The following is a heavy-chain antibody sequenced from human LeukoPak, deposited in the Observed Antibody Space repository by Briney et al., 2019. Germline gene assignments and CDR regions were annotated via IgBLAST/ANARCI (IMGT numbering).Heavy chain of an antibody. J-gene: IGHJ4*02. CDR3: ARRVPDYYGSGSYYSDY. CDR1: GYSFTSYW. D-gene: IGHD3-10*01. CDR2: IYPGDSDT. V-gene: IGHV5-51*01. Sequence: GESPKISCKGSGYSFTSYWIAWLRQMPGKGLEWMGIIYPGDSDTRYGPSFQGQVTISADRSISTAYLQWSSLKASDTAMYYCARRVPDYYGSGSYYSDYWGQGTLDTVSS.